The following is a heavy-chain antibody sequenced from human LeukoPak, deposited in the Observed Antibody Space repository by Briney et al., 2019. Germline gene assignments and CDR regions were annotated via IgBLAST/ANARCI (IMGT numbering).Heavy chain of an antibody. Sequence: GGPLRLSCAASGFTVSSNYMSWVRQAPGKGLEWVSVIYSGGSTYYTDSVKGRFTISRDNSKNTLYLQMNSLRAEDTAVYYCARGGSGYSYYFDYWGQGTLVTVSS. CDR2: IYSGGST. V-gene: IGHV3-53*01. CDR1: GFTVSSNY. CDR3: ARGGSGYSYYFDY. J-gene: IGHJ4*02. D-gene: IGHD3-22*01.